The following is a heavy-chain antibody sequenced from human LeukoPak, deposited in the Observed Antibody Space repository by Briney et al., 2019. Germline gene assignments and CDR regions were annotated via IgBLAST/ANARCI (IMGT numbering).Heavy chain of an antibody. V-gene: IGHV1-3*01. CDR2: INAGNGNT. J-gene: IGHJ6*02. D-gene: IGHD3-22*01. Sequence: ASVKVSCKAAGYTFTRYAMHWVRQAPGQRLEWMGWINAGNGNTEYSQKLQGRVTITRDTSASTAYMELSSLRSEDTAVYYCARSSGDLYYYYYAMDVWGQGTTVTVSS. CDR3: ARSSGDLYYYYYAMDV. CDR1: GYTFTRYA.